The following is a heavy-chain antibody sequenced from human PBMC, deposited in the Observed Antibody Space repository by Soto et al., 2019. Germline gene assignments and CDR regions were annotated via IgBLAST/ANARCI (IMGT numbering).Heavy chain of an antibody. CDR3: AREWWDSGHAFDI. CDR2: IWYDGSNK. CDR1: GFTFSSYG. J-gene: IGHJ3*02. Sequence: GESLKISCAASGFTFSSYGMHWVRQAPGKGLEWVAVIWYDGSNKYYADSVKGRFTISRDNSKNTLYLQMNSMRAEDTAVYYCAREWWDSGHAFDIWGQGTMVTVSS. D-gene: IGHD2-15*01. V-gene: IGHV3-33*01.